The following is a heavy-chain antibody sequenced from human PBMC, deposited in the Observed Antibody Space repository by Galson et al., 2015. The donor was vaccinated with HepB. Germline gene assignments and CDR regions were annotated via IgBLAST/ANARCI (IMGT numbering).Heavy chain of an antibody. CDR3: ARDFYGYVAGRCDY. CDR2: ISSSSSTI. CDR1: GFTFSDYS. J-gene: IGHJ4*02. V-gene: IGHV3-48*02. Sequence: SLRLSCAASGFTFSDYSMNWVRQAPGKGLGWVSYISSSSSTIYYADSVKGRFTISRDNAKNSLSLQMHSLRDEDTAVYYCARDFYGYVAGRCDYWGQGTLVVVSS. D-gene: IGHD5-18*01.